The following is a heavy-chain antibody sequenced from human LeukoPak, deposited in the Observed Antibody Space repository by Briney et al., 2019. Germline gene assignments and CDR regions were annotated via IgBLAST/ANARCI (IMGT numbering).Heavy chain of an antibody. CDR1: GFTFSSYW. D-gene: IGHD5-18*01. V-gene: IGHV3-7*01. J-gene: IGHJ4*02. Sequence: PGGSLRLSCAASGFTFSSYWMSWVRQAPGKGLEWVANIKQDGSEKYYVDSVKGRFTISRDNSKNTPYLQMNSLRAEDTAVYYCAKGIGEIQLWFPFDYWGQGTLVTVSS. CDR3: AKGIGEIQLWFPFDY. CDR2: IKQDGSEK.